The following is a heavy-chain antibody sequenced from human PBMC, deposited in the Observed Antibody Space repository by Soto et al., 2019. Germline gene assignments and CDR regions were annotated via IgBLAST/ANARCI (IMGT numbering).Heavy chain of an antibody. V-gene: IGHV1-69*08. CDR3: AREGVGSYCSSTSCYLWFDP. J-gene: IGHJ5*02. Sequence: QVQLVQSGAEVKKPGSSVKVSCKASGGTFSSYTISWVRQAPGQGLEWMGRIIPILGIANYAQKFQGRVTIEAHKSASTADRERGSMRSEDTAVYYCAREGVGSYCSSTSCYLWFDPWGQGTLVTVSS. CDR1: GGTFSSYT. CDR2: IIPILGIA. D-gene: IGHD2-2*01.